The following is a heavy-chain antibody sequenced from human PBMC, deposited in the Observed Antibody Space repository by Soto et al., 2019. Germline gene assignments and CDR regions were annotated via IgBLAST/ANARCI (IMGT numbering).Heavy chain of an antibody. V-gene: IGHV3-49*03. CDR1: GFTFGDYA. CDR2: IRSKADGGTT. CDR3: TNPLYGSESFYAC. J-gene: IGHJ4*02. D-gene: IGHD3-10*01. Sequence: PGGSLRLSCTASGFTFGDYAMSWFRQAPGKGLEWVGFIRSKADGGTTEYAASVKGRFTISRDDSKSIAYLQMNSLKTEDTAVYYCTNPLYGSESFYACRGQGTLVTVSS.